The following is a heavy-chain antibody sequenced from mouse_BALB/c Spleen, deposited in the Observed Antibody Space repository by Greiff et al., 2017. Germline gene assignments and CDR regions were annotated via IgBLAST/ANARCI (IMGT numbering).Heavy chain of an antibody. CDR3: ARRVYSRMDY. V-gene: IGHV3-8*02. J-gene: IGHJ4*01. CDR2: ISYSGST. Sequence: EVKLVESGPSLVKPSQTLSLSCSVSGDSITSFYWNWIRKFPGNKLEYMGYISYSGSTYYNPSLKSRISITRDTSKNQYYLQLNSVTTEETATYYGARRVYSRMDYWGQGTSVTVSS. CDR1: GDSITSFY. D-gene: IGHD2-3*01.